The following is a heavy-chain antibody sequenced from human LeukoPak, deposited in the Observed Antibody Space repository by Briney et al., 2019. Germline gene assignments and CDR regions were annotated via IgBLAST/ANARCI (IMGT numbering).Heavy chain of an antibody. J-gene: IGHJ4*02. CDR3: ARVYYDSSGYPSYYFDY. D-gene: IGHD3-22*01. CDR2: IYPGDSDT. V-gene: IGHV5-51*01. Sequence: GESLKISCKGSGYSFTSYWIGWVRQMPGKGLEWMGIIYPGDSDTRYRPSFQGQVTISADKSISTAYLQWSSLKASDTAMYYCARVYYDSSGYPSYYFDYWGQGTLVTVSS. CDR1: GYSFTSYW.